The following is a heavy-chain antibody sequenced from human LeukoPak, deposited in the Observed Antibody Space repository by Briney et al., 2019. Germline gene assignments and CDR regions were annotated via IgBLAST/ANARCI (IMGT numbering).Heavy chain of an antibody. J-gene: IGHJ4*02. CDR2: IIPILGIA. CDR3: AREGNDYVWGSYRSFDY. CDR1: GGTFSSYA. V-gene: IGHV1-69*04. Sequence: SVKVSCTASGGTFSSYAISWVRQAPGQGLEWMGRIIPILGIANYAQKFQGRVTITADKSTSTAYMELSSLRSEDTAVYYCAREGNDYVWGSYRSFDYWGQGTLVTVSS. D-gene: IGHD3-16*02.